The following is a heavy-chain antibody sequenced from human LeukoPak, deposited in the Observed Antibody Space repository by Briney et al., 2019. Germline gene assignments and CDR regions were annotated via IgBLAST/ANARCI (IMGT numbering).Heavy chain of an antibody. Sequence: PSETLSLTCTVSGGSISSSDYFWGWIRQPPGKGLEWIGSIYYSGRAYYNPSLNSRVTMSVDTSRNQFSVKLNSVTAADTAIYFCARRRRQHLDFDCWGQGTLVTVSS. V-gene: IGHV4-39*01. J-gene: IGHJ4*02. CDR3: ARRRRQHLDFDC. CDR2: IYYSGRA. D-gene: IGHD6-13*01. CDR1: GGSISSSDYF.